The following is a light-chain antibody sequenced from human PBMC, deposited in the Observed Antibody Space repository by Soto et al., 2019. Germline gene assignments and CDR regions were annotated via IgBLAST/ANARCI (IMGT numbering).Light chain of an antibody. CDR2: DAS. CDR3: QQRSNWPPSIT. Sequence: IVLTQSPATLSLSPGERATLSCRASQSVSSYLAWYQQKPGQAPRLLIYDASNRATGIPARFSGSGSGTDFTLTISSLEPEDFAVYYCQQRSNWPPSITVGQGTRLEIK. CDR1: QSVSSY. V-gene: IGKV3-11*01. J-gene: IGKJ5*01.